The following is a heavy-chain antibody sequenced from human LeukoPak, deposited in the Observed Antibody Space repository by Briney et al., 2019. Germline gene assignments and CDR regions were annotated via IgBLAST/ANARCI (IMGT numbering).Heavy chain of an antibody. D-gene: IGHD4-17*01. CDR3: AKGTGGDYVPWVDY. J-gene: IGHJ4*02. V-gene: IGHV3-30*02. Sequence: DSVKGRFNSSRDNSNNTLYLQMNSLRAEDTAVYYCAKGTGGDYVPWVDYWGQGTLVTVSS.